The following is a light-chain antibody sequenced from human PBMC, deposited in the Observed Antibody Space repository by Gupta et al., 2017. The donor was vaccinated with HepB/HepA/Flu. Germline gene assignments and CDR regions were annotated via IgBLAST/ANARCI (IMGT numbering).Light chain of an antibody. Sequence: DIQMTQSPSTLSASVGDRVTITCRASKSISSWLAWYQQKPGKAPKVLIYKASNLESGVPSRFSGSGSGTEFTLTISSLQPDDFATYYCQHYNTYSWTVGQGTKVEIK. CDR1: KSISSW. V-gene: IGKV1-5*03. CDR2: KAS. CDR3: QHYNTYSWT. J-gene: IGKJ1*01.